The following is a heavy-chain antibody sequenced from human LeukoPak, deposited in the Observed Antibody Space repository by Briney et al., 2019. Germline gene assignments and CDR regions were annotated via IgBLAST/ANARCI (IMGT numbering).Heavy chain of an antibody. V-gene: IGHV4-39*07. J-gene: IGHJ4*02. CDR3: ARDTRYYYDSSGYYYEGFDY. Sequence: SETLSLTCTVSGGSISSSSYYWGWIRQPPGKGLEWIGSIYYSGSTYYNPSLKSRVTISVDTSKNQFSLKLSSVTAADTAVYYCARDTRYYYDSSGYYYEGFDYWGQGTLVTVSS. CDR2: IYYSGST. CDR1: GGSISSSSYY. D-gene: IGHD3-22*01.